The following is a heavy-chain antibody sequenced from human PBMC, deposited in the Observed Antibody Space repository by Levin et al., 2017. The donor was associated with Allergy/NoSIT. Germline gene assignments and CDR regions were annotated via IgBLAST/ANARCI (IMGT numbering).Heavy chain of an antibody. D-gene: IGHD6-19*01. J-gene: IGHJ4*02. CDR3: ARRPGDSSGGYFDY. CDR1: GGSFSGYY. CDR2: INHSGST. Sequence: PSETLSLTCAVYGGSFSGYYWSWIRQPPGKGLEWIGEINHSGSTNYNPSLKSRVTISVDTSKNQFSLKLSSVTAADTAVYYCARRPGDSSGGYFDYWGQGTLVTVSS. V-gene: IGHV4-34*01.